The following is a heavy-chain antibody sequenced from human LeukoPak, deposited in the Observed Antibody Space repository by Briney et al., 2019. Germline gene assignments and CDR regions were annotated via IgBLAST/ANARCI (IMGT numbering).Heavy chain of an antibody. D-gene: IGHD1-26*01. CDR3: ARDLEVGATFDY. Sequence: ASVKVSCKASGYTFTGYYMHWVRQAPGQGLEWMGWINPNSGGTNYAQKFQGRVTMTRDTSISTAYMELSRLRSDDTAVYYCARDLEVGATFDYWGQGTLVNVSS. J-gene: IGHJ4*02. CDR1: GYTFTGYY. V-gene: IGHV1-2*02. CDR2: INPNSGGT.